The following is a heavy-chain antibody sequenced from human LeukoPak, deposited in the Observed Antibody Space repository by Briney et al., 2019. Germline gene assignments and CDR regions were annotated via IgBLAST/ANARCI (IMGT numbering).Heavy chain of an antibody. D-gene: IGHD5-24*01. Sequence: ASVKVSCKASGYTFTTYGISWVRQAPGQGLEWMGWISAYNGNTNYAQKFQGRVTMTTDTSTSTAYMELRSLRSDDTAVYYCARDNSLQDMAWWFDPWGQGTLVIVSS. CDR1: GYTFTTYG. CDR3: ARDNSLQDMAWWFDP. CDR2: ISAYNGNT. J-gene: IGHJ5*02. V-gene: IGHV1-18*01.